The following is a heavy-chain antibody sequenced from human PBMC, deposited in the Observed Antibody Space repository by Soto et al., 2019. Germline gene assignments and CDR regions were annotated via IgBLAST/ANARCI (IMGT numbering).Heavy chain of an antibody. Sequence: GASVQVSCQASGGNFSSYAISWVRQAPGQGLEWMGGIIPIFETANYAQKYQGRVTMTADESTSTADMELSSLRSEDTAVYYCASGRCSSASCYMGFGNYYDGMDVWGQGTTVT. V-gene: IGHV1-69*13. CDR1: GGNFSSYA. CDR2: IIPIFETA. D-gene: IGHD2-2*02. J-gene: IGHJ6*02. CDR3: ASGRCSSASCYMGFGNYYDGMDV.